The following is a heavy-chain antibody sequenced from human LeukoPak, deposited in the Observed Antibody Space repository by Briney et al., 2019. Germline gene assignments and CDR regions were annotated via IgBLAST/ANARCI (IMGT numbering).Heavy chain of an antibody. CDR3: ASRYGGFDY. Sequence: GGSLRLSCAASGFSFSSSAMHWVRQAPGKGLEWVAVISYDGSNKYYADSVEGRFTISRDNSKNTLYLQMNSLRAEDTAVYYCASRYGGFDYWGQGTLVTVSS. D-gene: IGHD3-16*01. CDR2: ISYDGSNK. V-gene: IGHV3-30*04. CDR1: GFSFSSSA. J-gene: IGHJ4*02.